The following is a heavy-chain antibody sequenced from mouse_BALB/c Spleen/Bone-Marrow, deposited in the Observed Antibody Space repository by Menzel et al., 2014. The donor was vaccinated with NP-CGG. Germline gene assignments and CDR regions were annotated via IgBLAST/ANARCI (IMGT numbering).Heavy chain of an antibody. V-gene: IGHV2-9*02. CDR3: ARGDYGSTYWFAY. D-gene: IGHD1-1*01. J-gene: IGHJ3*01. CDR1: GFPLSSYG. CDR2: IWAGGGT. Sequence: QVQLQQSGPGLVAPSQSLSITCTVSGFPLSSYGVHWVRQCPGKGLEWLGIIWAGGGTNYNSALMSRLSISKGNSKSQVFLKMNSLQTDDTAMYYCARGDYGSTYWFAYWGQGTLVTASA.